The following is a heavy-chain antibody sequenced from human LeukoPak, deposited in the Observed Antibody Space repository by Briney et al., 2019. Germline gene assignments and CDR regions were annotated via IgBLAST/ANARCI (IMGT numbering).Heavy chain of an antibody. CDR1: GLTFSSYE. CDR3: AELGITMIGGV. V-gene: IGHV3-48*03. J-gene: IGHJ6*04. Sequence: GGTLRVSCAASGLTFSSYEMNWVRPAPGKGAEWVSYISTSGSTIYYADSVKGRFTTSRDNANNSLHLQMTSLRAEDTAVYYCAELGITMIGGVWGKGTTVTISS. D-gene: IGHD3-10*02. CDR2: ISTSGSTI.